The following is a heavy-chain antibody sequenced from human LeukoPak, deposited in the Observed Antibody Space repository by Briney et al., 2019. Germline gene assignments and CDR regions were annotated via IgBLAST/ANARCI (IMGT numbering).Heavy chain of an antibody. CDR1: GGSFSGYH. CDR2: INHSGST. D-gene: IGHD3-22*01. Sequence: SETLSLTCAVYGGSFSGYHWSWIRQPPGKGLEWIGEINHSGSTNYNPSLKSRVTISVDTSKKQFSLKLSSVTAADTAVYYCVTYYFDSSGPKKNYWGQGTLVTVSS. V-gene: IGHV4-34*01. CDR3: VTYYFDSSGPKKNY. J-gene: IGHJ4*02.